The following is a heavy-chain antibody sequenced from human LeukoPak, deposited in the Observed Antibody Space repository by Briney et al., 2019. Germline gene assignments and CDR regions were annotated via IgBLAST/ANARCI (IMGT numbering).Heavy chain of an antibody. CDR1: GYTFTSYG. D-gene: IGHD6-13*01. J-gene: IGHJ5*02. V-gene: IGHV1-18*04. Sequence: ASVKVSCMASGYTFTSYGISWVRQAPGQGLEWMGWISAYNGNTNYAQKLQGRVTMTTDTSTSTAYMELRSLRSDDTAVYYCARVPFGGSSSRYDCWFDPWGQGTLVTVSS. CDR3: ARVPFGGSSSRYDCWFDP. CDR2: ISAYNGNT.